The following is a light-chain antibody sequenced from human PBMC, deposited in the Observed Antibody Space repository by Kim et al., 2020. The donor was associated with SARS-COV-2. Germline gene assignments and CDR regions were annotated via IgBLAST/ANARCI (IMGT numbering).Light chain of an antibody. J-gene: IGLJ2*01. Sequence: QPVLTQSPSASASLGASVKLTCTLSSGHSSYTIAWHQQQPGKGPRYLMKLNSDGSHSKGDEIPDRFSGSSSGPERYLTISSLQSEDEGDYYCQTWGTGIGVFGGGTQLTV. CDR1: SGHSSYT. CDR2: LNSDGSH. V-gene: IGLV4-69*01. CDR3: QTWGTGIGV.